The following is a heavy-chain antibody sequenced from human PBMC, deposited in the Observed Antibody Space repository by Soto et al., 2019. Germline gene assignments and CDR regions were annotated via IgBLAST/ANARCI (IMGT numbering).Heavy chain of an antibody. Sequence: QLQLQESGSGLVKPSQTLSLTCAVSGGSISSGDYSWNWIRQPPGKGLEWIGYIYYGGSTYYNPSPQSPATMSVNRSRNQFSLKLNSVTAADTAVYHCARVRREYDNSGPVDYWGQGTLVTVSS. D-gene: IGHD3-22*01. CDR1: GGSISSGDYS. V-gene: IGHV4-30-2*01. CDR3: ARVRREYDNSGPVDY. J-gene: IGHJ4*02. CDR2: IYYGGST.